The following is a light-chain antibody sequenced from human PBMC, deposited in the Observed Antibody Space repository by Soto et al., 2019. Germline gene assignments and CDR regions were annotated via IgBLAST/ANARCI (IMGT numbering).Light chain of an antibody. CDR1: SGHSSYI. Sequence: QSVLTQSSSASASLGSSVKLTCTLSSGHSSYIIAWHQQQPGKAPRYLMKLEGSGSYNKGSGVPDRFSGSSSGADRYLTISNLQSEDEADYYCETWDSNTVVFGGGIKLTVL. V-gene: IGLV4-60*03. CDR2: LEGSGSY. CDR3: ETWDSNTVV. J-gene: IGLJ2*01.